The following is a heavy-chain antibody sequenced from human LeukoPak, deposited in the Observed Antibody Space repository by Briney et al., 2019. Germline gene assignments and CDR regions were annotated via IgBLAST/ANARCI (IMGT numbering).Heavy chain of an antibody. V-gene: IGHV3-11*01. D-gene: IGHD4-23*01. CDR3: ASGYGGNSQRTKRDY. Sequence: GGSLRRSCAASGFTFSDYYMSWIRQAPGKGLEWVSYISSSDSTIYYADSVKGRFTISRDNAKTSLYLQMNSLRAEDTAVYFCASGYGGNSQRTKRDYWGQGTLVTVSS. CDR2: ISSSDSTI. J-gene: IGHJ4*02. CDR1: GFTFSDYY.